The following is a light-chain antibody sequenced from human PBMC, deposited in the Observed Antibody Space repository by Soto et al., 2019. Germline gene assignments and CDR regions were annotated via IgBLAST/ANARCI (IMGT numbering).Light chain of an antibody. J-gene: IGKJ2*01. Sequence: DIQMTQSPSSLSASVGDRVTITCRASQSVSSNLNWYQQKPGEAATLLIYVASSLKSGVPSRFSGSESGTDYTLTISSLQPDDFANYYCQQSYSTPYTFGQGTKLEIK. CDR1: QSVSSN. CDR2: VAS. V-gene: IGKV1-39*01. CDR3: QQSYSTPYT.